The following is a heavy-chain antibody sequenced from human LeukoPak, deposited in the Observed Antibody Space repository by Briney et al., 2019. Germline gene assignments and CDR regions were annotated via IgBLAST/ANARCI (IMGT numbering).Heavy chain of an antibody. CDR2: VNPDSGKT. J-gene: IGHJ3*02. D-gene: IGHD3-9*01. CDR3: ARAPPWDVLRYFDWSQTSDDVFDI. CDR1: GYTFTNYD. Sequence: ASVKVSCKASGYTFTNYDINWLRQASGQGLEWMGWVNPDSGKTGYTHKFQDRLTITRTTSKNPAYMELSSLTSEDTAVYFCARAPPWDVLRYFDWSQTSDDVFDIWGQGTMVTVSS. V-gene: IGHV1-8*03.